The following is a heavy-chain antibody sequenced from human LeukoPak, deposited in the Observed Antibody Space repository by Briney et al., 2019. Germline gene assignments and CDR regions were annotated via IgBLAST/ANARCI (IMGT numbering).Heavy chain of an antibody. CDR1: GFTFSSYG. CDR2: ISYDGSNK. V-gene: IGHV3-30*18. Sequence: PGGSLRLSCAASGFTFSSYGMHWVRQAPGKGLEWVAVISYDGSNKYYADSVKGRFTISRDNSKNTLYLQMNSLRAEDTAVYYCAKDDSHGYSYGPSIDYWGQGTLVTVSS. J-gene: IGHJ4*02. CDR3: AKDDSHGYSYGPSIDY. D-gene: IGHD5-18*01.